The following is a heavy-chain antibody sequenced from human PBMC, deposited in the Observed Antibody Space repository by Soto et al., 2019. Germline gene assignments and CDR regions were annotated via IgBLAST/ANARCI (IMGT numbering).Heavy chain of an antibody. Sequence: GESLKISCKGSGYSFTSYWIGWARQMPGKGLEWMGFIYPGDSNTRYSPSLQGQVTISVDKSISTAYLQWSSLKATDTAMYYCARHAYDFWSGHPNPRYYYGMDVWGQGTTVTVSS. CDR1: GYSFTSYW. CDR2: IYPGDSNT. V-gene: IGHV5-51*01. D-gene: IGHD3-3*01. J-gene: IGHJ6*02. CDR3: ARHAYDFWSGHPNPRYYYGMDV.